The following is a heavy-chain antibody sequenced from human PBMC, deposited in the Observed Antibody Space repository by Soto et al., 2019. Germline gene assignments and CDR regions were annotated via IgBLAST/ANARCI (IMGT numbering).Heavy chain of an antibody. Sequence: EVQLLESGGDLVQPGGSLRLSCSASGFTFSNYDMSWVRQAPGKGLAWVSAISHSGRGTYYADSVEGRFTISRDNSKNTVYLQMNSLRVEDTALYYCARVTEEHERGSSWFDPWGQGTLVTVSS. J-gene: IGHJ5*02. D-gene: IGHD2-21*01. CDR2: ISHSGRGT. CDR3: ARVTEEHERGSSWFDP. CDR1: GFTFSNYD. V-gene: IGHV3-23*01.